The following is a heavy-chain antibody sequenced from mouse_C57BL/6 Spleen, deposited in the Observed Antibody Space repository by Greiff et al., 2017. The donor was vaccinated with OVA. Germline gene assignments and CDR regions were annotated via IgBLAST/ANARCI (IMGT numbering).Heavy chain of an antibody. CDR3: ARRAPWFAY. J-gene: IGHJ3*01. Sequence: QVQLQQSGAELVKPGASVKLSCKASGYTFTSYWMQWVKQRPGQGLEWIGEIDPSDSYTNYNQKFKGKATLTVDTSSSTAYMQLSSLTSEDSAVYYCARRAPWFAYWGQGTLVTVSA. CDR1: GYTFTSYW. CDR2: IDPSDSYT. V-gene: IGHV1-50*01.